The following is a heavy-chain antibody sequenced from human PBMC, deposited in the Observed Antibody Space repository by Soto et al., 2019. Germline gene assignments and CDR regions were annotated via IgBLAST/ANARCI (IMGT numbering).Heavy chain of an antibody. V-gene: IGHV3-15*07. Sequence: GGSLRLSCAASGFTFSNAWMNWVRQAPGQGLEWVGRIKSETDGGTTDYAGPVKGRFTISRDDSKDALYLQVNSLKTEDTAVYYCATGDFGDYDFLTGYYKGVYWGQGTLVTVSS. CDR2: IKSETDGGTT. J-gene: IGHJ4*02. CDR1: GFTFSNAW. CDR3: ATGDFGDYDFLTGYYKGVY. D-gene: IGHD3-9*01.